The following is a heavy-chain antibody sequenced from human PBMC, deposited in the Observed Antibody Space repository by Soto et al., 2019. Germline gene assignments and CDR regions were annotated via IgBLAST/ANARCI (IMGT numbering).Heavy chain of an antibody. CDR2: IDNGGNT. V-gene: IGHV4-39*01. CDR1: GRTFSINADF. J-gene: IGHJ4*02. D-gene: IGHD2-21*01. Sequence: SETLSLTCTVSGRTFSINADFWYLAWIRQPPGKGLEWIGSIDNGGNTYYNPPLKSRVIISADTSKNQFSLSLNSVTAADTAVHHCVKRSLPVAPTWVQGILVTVS. CDR3: VKRSLPVAPT.